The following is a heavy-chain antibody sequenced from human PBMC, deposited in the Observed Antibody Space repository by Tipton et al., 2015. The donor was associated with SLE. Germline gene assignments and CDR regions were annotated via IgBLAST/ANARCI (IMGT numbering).Heavy chain of an antibody. D-gene: IGHD5-18*01. J-gene: IGHJ6*03. CDR1: GGSISSYY. CDR2: IYYSGST. V-gene: IGHV4-59*07. CDR3: ATKRVDTAMVPLYYYYYYMDV. Sequence: TLSLTCTVSGGSISSYYWSWIRQPPGKGLEWIGYIYYSGSTNYNPSLKSRVTISVDTSKNQFSLKLSSVTAADTAVYYCATKRVDTAMVPLYYYYYYMDVWGKGTTVTVSS.